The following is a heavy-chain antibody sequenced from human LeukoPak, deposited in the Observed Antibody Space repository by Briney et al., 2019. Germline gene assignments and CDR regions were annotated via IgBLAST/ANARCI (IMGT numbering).Heavy chain of an antibody. CDR2: ISYDGSNK. CDR3: ARDHRGVRDYFDY. Sequence: GRSLRLSCAASGFTFSSYAMHWVRQAPGKGLEWVAVISYDGSNKYYADSVKGRFTISRDNSRNTLYLQMNSLRAEDTAVYYCARDHRGVRDYFDYWGQGTLVTVSS. D-gene: IGHD3-10*01. V-gene: IGHV3-30-3*01. J-gene: IGHJ4*02. CDR1: GFTFSSYA.